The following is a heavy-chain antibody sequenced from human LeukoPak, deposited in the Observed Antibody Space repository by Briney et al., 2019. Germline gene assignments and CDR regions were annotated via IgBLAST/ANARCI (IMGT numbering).Heavy chain of an antibody. CDR2: TSDSGNT. CDR3: ARWYDHGRYFDN. Sequence: SETLSLTCSVTGGSVRKYYWNWMRQSPGKGLEWIGYTSDSGNTYYNPSLKSRVTMSVEVSKNQISLKVASATAADTAVYYCARWYDHGRYFDNWGRGTSVIVSS. J-gene: IGHJ4*02. CDR1: GGSVRKYY. D-gene: IGHD1-14*01. V-gene: IGHV4-59*02.